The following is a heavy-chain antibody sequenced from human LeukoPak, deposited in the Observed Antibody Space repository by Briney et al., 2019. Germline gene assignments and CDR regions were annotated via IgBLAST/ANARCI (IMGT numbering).Heavy chain of an antibody. V-gene: IGHV3-23*01. CDR3: AKDRAYDSSGYQDY. Sequence: GGSLRLSCAASGFSFNTYAMHWVRQAPGKGLEWVSAISGSGGSTYYADSVKGRFTISRDNSKNTLYLQMNSLRAEDTAVYYCAKDRAYDSSGYQDYWGQGTLVTVSS. J-gene: IGHJ4*02. CDR1: GFSFNTYA. D-gene: IGHD3-22*01. CDR2: ISGSGGST.